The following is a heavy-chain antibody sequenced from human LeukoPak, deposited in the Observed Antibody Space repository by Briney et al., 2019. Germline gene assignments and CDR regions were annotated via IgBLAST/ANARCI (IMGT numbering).Heavy chain of an antibody. CDR3: ARGGRYYYDSSGYSDY. Sequence: ASVKVSCKASGDTFTYYYMHWVRQAPGQGLEWMGWINPNSGGTNYAQNFQGRVTLTRDTSISTAYMELSRLTSDDTAMYYCARGGRYYYDSSGYSDYWGQGTLVTVSS. CDR2: INPNSGGT. D-gene: IGHD3-22*01. J-gene: IGHJ4*02. CDR1: GDTFTYYY. V-gene: IGHV1-2*02.